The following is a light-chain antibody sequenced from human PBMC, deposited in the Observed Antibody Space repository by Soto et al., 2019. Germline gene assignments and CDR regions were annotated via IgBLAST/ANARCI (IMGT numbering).Light chain of an antibody. CDR3: QSYDTGLRGMI. CDR2: GNN. V-gene: IGLV1-40*01. J-gene: IGLJ2*01. Sequence: QSVLTQPPSVSGAPGQMVTISCTGTSSNIGADYNVHWYRQLPGTAPKLLIYGNNHRPSGVPDRFSGSKSGPSASLAITGLQTEDEADYYCQSYDTGLRGMIFGGGTKVTVL. CDR1: SSNIGADYN.